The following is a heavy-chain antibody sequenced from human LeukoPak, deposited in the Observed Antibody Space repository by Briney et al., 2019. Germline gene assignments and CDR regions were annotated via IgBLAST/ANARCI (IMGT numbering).Heavy chain of an antibody. J-gene: IGHJ4*02. Sequence: GGSLRLSCAASGFTFSNAWMNWVRQAPGKGLEWVGRIKSKTDSGTTDYAAPVKGRFTISRDDSKNTLYLQMNSLKTEDTAVYYCSTTYYYDSSEGYWGQGTLVTVSS. V-gene: IGHV3-15*07. D-gene: IGHD3-22*01. CDR1: GFTFSNAW. CDR3: STTYYYDSSEGY. CDR2: IKSKTDSGTT.